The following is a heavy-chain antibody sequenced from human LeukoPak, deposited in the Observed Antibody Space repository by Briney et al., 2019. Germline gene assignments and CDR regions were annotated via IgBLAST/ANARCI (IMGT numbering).Heavy chain of an antibody. Sequence: GGSLRLSCAASGFTFSSYGMHWVRQAPGKGLEWVAFIRYDGSNKYYADSVKGRFTISRDNSKNTLYLQMNSLRAEDTAVYYCAKDRGYCSSTSCQAMHFQHWGQGTLVTVSS. CDR1: GFTFSSYG. CDR2: IRYDGSNK. CDR3: AKDRGYCSSTSCQAMHFQH. V-gene: IGHV3-30*02. D-gene: IGHD2-2*01. J-gene: IGHJ1*01.